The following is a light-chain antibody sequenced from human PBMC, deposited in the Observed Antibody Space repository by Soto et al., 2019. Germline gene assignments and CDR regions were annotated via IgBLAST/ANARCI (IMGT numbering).Light chain of an antibody. CDR2: RIS. CDR1: RSVSTRS. Sequence: EIVLTQSPGTLSLSPGERATLSCRASRSVSTRSLAWYQQKPGQAPRLLIYRISNRATGVPDRFSGSGSGTDFTLTISRLESEDFAVYYCQQYGSSPYTFGQGTKVDIK. V-gene: IGKV3-20*01. J-gene: IGKJ2*01. CDR3: QQYGSSPYT.